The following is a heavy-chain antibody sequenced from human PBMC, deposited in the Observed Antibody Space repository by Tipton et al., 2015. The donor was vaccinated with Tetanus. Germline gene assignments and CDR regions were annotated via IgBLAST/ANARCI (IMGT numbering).Heavy chain of an antibody. Sequence: VQLVQSGAEVKKPGESLKISCQGSGYPFTAYWIAWVRQLPGKGLEWMGIIYPGDSKTTYSPSFQGQVTISADKSISTAYLQWSSLQVSDTAMYYCARGANWDWYFDLWGRGTLVTVSS. CDR2: IYPGDSKT. J-gene: IGHJ2*01. CDR1: GYPFTAYW. D-gene: IGHD7-27*01. CDR3: ARGANWDWYFDL. V-gene: IGHV5-51*01.